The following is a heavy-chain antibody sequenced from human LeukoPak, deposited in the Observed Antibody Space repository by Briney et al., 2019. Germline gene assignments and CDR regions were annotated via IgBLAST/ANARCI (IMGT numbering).Heavy chain of an antibody. CDR3: ARDPLKSMQRPLDY. Sequence: PGGSLRLSCAASGFTFSSYSMNWVRQAPGKGLEWVSYISSSSSTIYYADSVKGRFTISRDNAKNSLYLQMNSLRAEDTAVYYCARDPLKSMQRPLDYWGQGTLVTVSS. CDR2: ISSSSSTI. CDR1: GFTFSSYS. J-gene: IGHJ4*02. V-gene: IGHV3-48*04.